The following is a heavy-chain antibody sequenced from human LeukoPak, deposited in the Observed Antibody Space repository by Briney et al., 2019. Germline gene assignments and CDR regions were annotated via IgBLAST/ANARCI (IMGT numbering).Heavy chain of an antibody. V-gene: IGHV3-21*01. D-gene: IGHD2-2*01. CDR2: ISSSSSYI. CDR3: ARDNYGDIVVVPAALDY. CDR1: GFTFSSYS. J-gene: IGHJ4*02. Sequence: GGSLRLSCAASGFTFSSYSMNWVRQAPGKGLEWVSSISSSSSYIYYADSVKGRFTISRDNAKNSLYLQMNSLRAEDTAVYYCARDNYGDIVVVPAALDYWGQGTLVTVSS.